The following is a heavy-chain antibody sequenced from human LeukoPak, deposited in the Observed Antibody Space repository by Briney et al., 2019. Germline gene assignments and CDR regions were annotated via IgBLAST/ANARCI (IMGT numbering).Heavy chain of an antibody. V-gene: IGHV4-59*08. CDR1: GGSISSYY. CDR3: ARLAHYYYYYMDV. CDR2: IYYSGST. Sequence: SETLSLTCTVSGGSISSYYWSWIRQPPGKGLERIGYIYYSGSTNYNPSLKSRVTISVDTSKNQFSLKLSSATAADTAVYYCARLAHYYYYYMDVWGKGTTVTVSS. J-gene: IGHJ6*03.